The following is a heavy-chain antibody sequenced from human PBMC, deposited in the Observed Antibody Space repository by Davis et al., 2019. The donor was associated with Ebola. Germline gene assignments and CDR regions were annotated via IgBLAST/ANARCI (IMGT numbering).Heavy chain of an antibody. V-gene: IGHV3-23*01. CDR1: GFTFSSYA. CDR3: AKGDYYYDSSAYNY. CDR2: ISGNGGLT. Sequence: PGGSLRLSCAASGFTFSSYAMSWVRQAPGKGLEWVSAISGNGGLTYYADSVKGRFTISRDNSKNTLYLQMNSLRAEDTAVYYCAKGDYYYDSSAYNYWGQGTLVTVSS. D-gene: IGHD3-22*01. J-gene: IGHJ4*02.